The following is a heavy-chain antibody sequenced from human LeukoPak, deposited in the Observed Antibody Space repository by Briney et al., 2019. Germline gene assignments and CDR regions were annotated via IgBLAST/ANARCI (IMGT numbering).Heavy chain of an antibody. V-gene: IGHV1-8*02. D-gene: IGHD1-26*01. J-gene: IGHJ4*02. CDR3: AIRGSYRYNYFDY. CDR1: GYTFTGYY. CDR2: MSPNSGNT. Sequence: GASVKVSCKASGYTFTGYYMHWVRQAPGQGLEWMGWMSPNSGNTGYAHKFEDRVTMTADTSITTAYMEFSSLRSEDTAVYYCAIRGSYRYNYFDYWGQGTLVTVSS.